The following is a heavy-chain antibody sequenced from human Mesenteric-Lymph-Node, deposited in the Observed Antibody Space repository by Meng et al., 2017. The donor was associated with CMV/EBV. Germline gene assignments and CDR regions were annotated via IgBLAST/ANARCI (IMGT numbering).Heavy chain of an antibody. CDR2: INAGNGNT. J-gene: IGHJ4*02. V-gene: IGHV1-3*01. CDR1: GYTFTSYA. D-gene: IGHD6-13*01. Sequence: CKSSGYTFTSYAMHWVRQAPGQRLEWMGWINAGNGNTKYSQKFQGRVTITRDTSASTAYMELSSLRSEDTAVYYCARWSSTSWSFDYWGQGTLVTVSS. CDR3: ARWSSTSWSFDY.